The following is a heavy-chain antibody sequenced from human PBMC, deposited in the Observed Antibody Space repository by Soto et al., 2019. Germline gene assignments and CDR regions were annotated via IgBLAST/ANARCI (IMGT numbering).Heavy chain of an antibody. CDR3: ARGDVDDYGDHPDYFDY. J-gene: IGHJ4*02. CDR1: GGAISGGCYC. CDR2: IYYSGST. D-gene: IGHD4-17*01. Sequence: SGTLSLTCTVSGGAISGGCYCWSWIGQQPGKGLEWIGYIYYSGSTYYNPSLKSRVTIPVDTSKNQFSLKLSSVTAADTAVYYCARGDVDDYGDHPDYFDYWGQGTPVTVSS. V-gene: IGHV4-31*03.